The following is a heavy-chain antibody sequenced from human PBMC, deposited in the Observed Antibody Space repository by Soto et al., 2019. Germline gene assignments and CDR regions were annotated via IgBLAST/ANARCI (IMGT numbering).Heavy chain of an antibody. CDR1: GGSITSGNTYS. Sequence: PSETLSLTCAVSGGSITSGNTYSWSWIRQPPGKGLEWIGSISHTGSTSYNPPLKSRVSMSVDKSKNQFSLKLSSVTAADMAVYYCARAVTAYSGTWFDPRGPGTLLTVSS. J-gene: IGHJ5*02. CDR3: ARAVTAYSGTWFDP. V-gene: IGHV4-30-2*01. D-gene: IGHD2-15*01. CDR2: ISHTGST.